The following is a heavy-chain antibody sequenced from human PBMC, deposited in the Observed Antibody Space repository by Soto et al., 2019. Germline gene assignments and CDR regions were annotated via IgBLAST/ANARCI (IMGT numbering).Heavy chain of an antibody. Sequence: QVQLVESGGGVVQPGRSLRLSRAASGFTFSSYGMHWVRQAPGKGLEWVAVIWYDGSNKYYADSVKGRFTISRDNSKNTLYLQMNSLRAEDTAVYYCARGDIVLMVYASTDYWGQGTLVTVSS. V-gene: IGHV3-33*01. CDR1: GFTFSSYG. D-gene: IGHD2-8*01. J-gene: IGHJ4*02. CDR3: ARGDIVLMVYASTDY. CDR2: IWYDGSNK.